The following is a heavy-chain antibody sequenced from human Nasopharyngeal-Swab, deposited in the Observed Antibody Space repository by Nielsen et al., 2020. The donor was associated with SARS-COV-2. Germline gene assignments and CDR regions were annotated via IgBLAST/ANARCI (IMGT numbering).Heavy chain of an antibody. CDR3: TTDSYHDAFDI. D-gene: IGHD3-22*01. CDR2: IGGTGGST. Sequence: GGSLRLSCAASGFTFSGYAMSWVRQAPGKGLEWVSAIGGTGGSTYYADSVKGQFTISRDNSKNTLYLQMNSLKTEDTAVYYCTTDSYHDAFDIWGQGTMVTVSS. J-gene: IGHJ3*02. V-gene: IGHV3-23*01. CDR1: GFTFSGYA.